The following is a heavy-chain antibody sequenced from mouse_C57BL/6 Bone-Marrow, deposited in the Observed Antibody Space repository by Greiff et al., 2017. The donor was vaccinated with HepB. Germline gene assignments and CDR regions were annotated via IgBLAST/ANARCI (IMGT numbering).Heavy chain of an antibody. CDR1: GYTFTSYW. D-gene: IGHD2-4*01. CDR3: AIGISTMITTYFDY. J-gene: IGHJ2*01. Sequence: QVQLKQPGAELVKPGASVKVSCKASGYTFTSYWMHWVKQRPGQGLEWIGRIHPSDSDTNYNQKFKGKATLTVDKSSSTAYMQLSSLTSEDSAVYYCAIGISTMITTYFDYWGQGTTLTVSS. V-gene: IGHV1-74*01. CDR2: IHPSDSDT.